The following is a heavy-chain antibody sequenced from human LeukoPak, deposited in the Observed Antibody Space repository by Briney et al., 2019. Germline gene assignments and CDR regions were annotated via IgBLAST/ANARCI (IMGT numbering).Heavy chain of an antibody. CDR2: ISYDGSNK. J-gene: IGHJ4*02. V-gene: IGHV3-30*18. D-gene: IGHD6-19*01. CDR1: GFTFSSYG. Sequence: GRSLRLSCAASGFTFSSYGMHWVRQAPGKGLEWVAVISYDGSNKYYADSVKGRFTISRDNSKNTPYLQMNSLRAEDTAVYYCAKVGGVYSSGWYYPPDYWGQGTLVTVSS. CDR3: AKVGGVYSSGWYYPPDY.